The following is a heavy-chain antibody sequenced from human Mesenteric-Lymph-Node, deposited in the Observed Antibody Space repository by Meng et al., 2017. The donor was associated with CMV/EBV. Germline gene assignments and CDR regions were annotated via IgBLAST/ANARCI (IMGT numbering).Heavy chain of an antibody. V-gene: IGHV3-21*01. D-gene: IGHD3-3*01. CDR1: GFTFSTYV. J-gene: IGHJ6*02. CDR3: ARDGLVVPAATYYDFWSGAFDYYYYGMDV. CDR2: ISSSSSYI. Sequence: GGSLRLSCAASGFTFSTYVMNWVRQAPGKGLEWVSSISSSSSYIYYADSVKGRFTISRDNAKNSLYLQMNSLRAEDKAVYYCARDGLVVPAATYYDFWSGAFDYYYYGMDVWGQGTTVTVSS.